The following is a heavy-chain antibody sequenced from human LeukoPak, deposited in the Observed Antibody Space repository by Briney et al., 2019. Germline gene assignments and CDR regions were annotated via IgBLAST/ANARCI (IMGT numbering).Heavy chain of an antibody. CDR3: ARQYYDSSGYYEQDAFDI. CDR1: GGSISSYY. CDR2: IYYGGSN. J-gene: IGHJ3*02. D-gene: IGHD3-22*01. V-gene: IGHV4-59*08. Sequence: PSETLSLTCTVSGGSISSYYRRWIRQPPGKGLEWIGYIYYGGSNNYNPSLKSRVSISVDTSKNQFSLQLMSVTAADEAVYYCARQYYDSSGYYEQDAFDIWGQGTMVTVSS.